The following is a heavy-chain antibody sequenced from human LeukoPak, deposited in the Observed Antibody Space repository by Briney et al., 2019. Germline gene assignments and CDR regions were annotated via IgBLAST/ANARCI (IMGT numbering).Heavy chain of an antibody. V-gene: IGHV4-59*01. CDR1: GGSISSYY. D-gene: IGHD6-25*01. Sequence: SETLSLTCSVSGGSISSYYWSWIRKPPGKGLEWIGYSHYSGSTNYNPSLKSRVTISLDTSKNQFSLKLSSVTAADTAVYYCAKGAAAPDYWGQGTLVTVSS. J-gene: IGHJ4*02. CDR3: AKGAAAPDY. CDR2: SHYSGST.